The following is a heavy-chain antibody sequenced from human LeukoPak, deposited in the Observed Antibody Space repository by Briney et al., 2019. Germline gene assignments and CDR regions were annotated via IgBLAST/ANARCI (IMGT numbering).Heavy chain of an antibody. Sequence: SETLSLTCXVSGGSISXXXXXXXXQPXXXXXXXXXXXYYSGXXNYNPXXXXXXXXXXDTSKNQFSLKLSSVTAADTAVYYCARGGNYGDYDGYFDYWGQGTLVTVSS. CDR2: XYYSGXX. CDR3: ARGGNYGDYDGYFDY. V-gene: IGHV4-59*08. CDR1: GGSISXXX. J-gene: IGHJ4*02. D-gene: IGHD4-17*01.